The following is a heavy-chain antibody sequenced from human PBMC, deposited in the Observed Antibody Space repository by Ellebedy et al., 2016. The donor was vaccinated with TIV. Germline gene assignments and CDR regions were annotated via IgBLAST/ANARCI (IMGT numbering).Heavy chain of an antibody. J-gene: IGHJ3*02. D-gene: IGHD3-3*01. CDR2: IKQDGSEK. Sequence: GESLKISCAASGFTFSSYAMSWVRQAPGKGLEWVANIKQDGSEKYYVDSVKGRFTISRDNAKNSLYLQMNSLRAEDTAVYYCARDEAYYDFWSGQFDAFDIWGQGTMVTVSS. CDR3: ARDEAYYDFWSGQFDAFDI. V-gene: IGHV3-7*01. CDR1: GFTFSSYA.